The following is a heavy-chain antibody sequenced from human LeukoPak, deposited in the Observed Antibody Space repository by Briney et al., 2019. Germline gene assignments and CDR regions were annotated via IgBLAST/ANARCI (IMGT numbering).Heavy chain of an antibody. CDR3: ARGRAGRYYNFDY. D-gene: IGHD3-10*01. J-gene: IGHJ4*02. CDR2: IYYSGST. Sequence: SETLSLTCTVSGASISSTGYYWSWIRQHPGKGLEWIGYIYYSGSTYYNPSLKSRATRSVDTSKNQFSLKLSSVTAADTAVYYCARGRAGRYYNFDYWGQGTLVTVSS. CDR1: GASISSTGYY. V-gene: IGHV4-31*03.